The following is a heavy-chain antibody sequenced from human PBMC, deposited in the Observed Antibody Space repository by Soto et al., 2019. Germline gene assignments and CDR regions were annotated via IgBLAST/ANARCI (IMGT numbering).Heavy chain of an antibody. CDR3: ARGRAARPGYYYYGMDV. CDR1: GFTFSSYG. D-gene: IGHD6-6*01. CDR2: IWYDGSNK. V-gene: IGHV3-33*01. Sequence: QVQLVESGGGVVQPGRSLRLSCAASGFTFSSYGMHWVRQAPGKGLEWVAVIWYDGSNKYYADSVKGRFTISRDNSKNTLYLQMNSLRAEDTAVYYCARGRAARPGYYYYGMDVWGQGTTVTVSS. J-gene: IGHJ6*02.